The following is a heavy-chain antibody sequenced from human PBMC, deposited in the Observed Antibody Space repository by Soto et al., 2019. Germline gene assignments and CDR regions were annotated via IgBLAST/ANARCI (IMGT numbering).Heavy chain of an antibody. CDR1: GLPFSNAW. D-gene: IGHD2-8*01. CDR2: IKSKNDGGTT. Sequence: GGSLRLSCTASGLPFSNAWMNWVRQAPGKGLEWVGRIKSKNDGGTTEYNAPVKGRFTISRDDSKDTLYLQMNSLKTEDTALYYCTTDAEWGIWGQGTMVTVSS. J-gene: IGHJ3*02. V-gene: IGHV3-15*07. CDR3: TTDAEWGI.